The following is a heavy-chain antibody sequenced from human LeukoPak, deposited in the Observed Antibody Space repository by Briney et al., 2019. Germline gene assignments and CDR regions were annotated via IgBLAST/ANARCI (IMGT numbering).Heavy chain of an antibody. D-gene: IGHD2-15*01. CDR2: IIPIFGTA. CDR3: ARAKDIVVVVAGFDY. CDR1: GGTFSSYA. J-gene: IGHJ4*02. V-gene: IGHV1-69*13. Sequence: SVKVSCKASGGTFSSYAISWVRQAPGQGLEWMGGIIPIFGTANYAQKFQGRVTITADESTSTAYMELSSLRSEDTAVYYCARAKDIVVVVAGFDYWGQGTLVTVSS.